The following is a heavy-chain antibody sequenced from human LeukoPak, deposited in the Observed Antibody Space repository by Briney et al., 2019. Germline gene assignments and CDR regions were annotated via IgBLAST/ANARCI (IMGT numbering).Heavy chain of an antibody. Sequence: GGSLRLSCAASGFTFSSYGMHWVRQAPGKGLEWVAFIRYDGSNKYYADSVKGRFTISRDNSKNTLYLQMNSLRTEDTAVYYCTKEGLPSGSSWSAWFDPWGQGTLVTVSS. J-gene: IGHJ5*02. CDR2: IRYDGSNK. V-gene: IGHV3-30*02. D-gene: IGHD3-10*01. CDR1: GFTFSSYG. CDR3: TKEGLPSGSSWSAWFDP.